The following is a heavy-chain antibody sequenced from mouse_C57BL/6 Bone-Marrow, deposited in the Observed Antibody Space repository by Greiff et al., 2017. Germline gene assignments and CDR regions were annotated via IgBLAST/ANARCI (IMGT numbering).Heavy chain of an antibody. D-gene: IGHD3-1*01. V-gene: IGHV1-64*01. CDR3: ARMGFAWFAY. Sequence: QVQLQQPGAELVKPGASVKLSCKASGYTFTSYWMHWVKQRPGQGLEWIGMIHPNSGSTNYNEKFKSKATLTVDKSSSTAYMQLSSLTAEDSAVYYCARMGFAWFAYWGQGTLVTVSA. CDR1: GYTFTSYW. J-gene: IGHJ3*01. CDR2: IHPNSGST.